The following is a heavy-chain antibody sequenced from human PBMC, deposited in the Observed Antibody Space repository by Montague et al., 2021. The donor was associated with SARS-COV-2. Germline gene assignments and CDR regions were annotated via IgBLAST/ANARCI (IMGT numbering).Heavy chain of an antibody. Sequence: ETLSLTCTVSGGSISSSSYYWAWIRQPPGKGLEWIGSIYYRGSTYYNPSLKSRVIISVDTSKNQLSLKLSSVTAADTAVYYCATQEDPSGWIPGPFDFWGQGTLLTVSP. CDR2: IYYRGST. V-gene: IGHV4-39*01. J-gene: IGHJ4*02. CDR3: ATQEDPSGWIPGPFDF. D-gene: IGHD6-19*01. CDR1: GGSISSSSYY.